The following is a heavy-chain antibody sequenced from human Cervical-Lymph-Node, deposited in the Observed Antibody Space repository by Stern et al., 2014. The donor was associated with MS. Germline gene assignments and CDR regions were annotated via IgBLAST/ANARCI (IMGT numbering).Heavy chain of an antibody. D-gene: IGHD3-10*01. CDR3: ARDTGGLPY. CDR2: INGDGRST. CDR1: GFTFSSYW. V-gene: IGHV3-74*01. J-gene: IGHJ4*02. Sequence: EVQLLESGGGLVQPGGSLRLSCAASGFTFSSYWMHWVRQAPGKGLVWVSRINGDGRSTAYADSVKGRFTISRDNAKNTLFLQMSSLRDEDTAVYYCARDTGGLPYWGQGTLVTVSS.